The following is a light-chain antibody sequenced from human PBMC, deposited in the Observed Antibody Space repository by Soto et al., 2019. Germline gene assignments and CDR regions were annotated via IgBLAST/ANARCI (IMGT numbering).Light chain of an antibody. CDR2: GET. Sequence: EIVMTQSPATLSLSPGERATLSCRASQSVSSNLAWYQQKPGQDHRLLIYGETNRATGIPARFSGSGSGTEFTLKLSSLQSEDLEIYDCQRYNNWMITVGRGTRL. V-gene: IGKV3-15*01. CDR3: QRYNNWMIT. CDR1: QSVSSN. J-gene: IGKJ5*01.